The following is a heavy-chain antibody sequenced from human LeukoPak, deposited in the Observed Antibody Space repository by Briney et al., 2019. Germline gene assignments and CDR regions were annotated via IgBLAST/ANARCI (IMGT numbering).Heavy chain of an antibody. J-gene: IGHJ5*02. V-gene: IGHV4-39*07. Sequence: SETLSLTCSASGGSVSSSTYYWGWIRQPPGEGLEWIGTIYYSGSTYYNPSLKSRVTISIDTSKNQFSLRLASVTAADTAIYYCARELENTIFGVVSRWFDPWGQGALVTVSS. CDR2: IYYSGST. CDR1: GGSVSSSTYY. CDR3: ARELENTIFGVVSRWFDP. D-gene: IGHD3-3*01.